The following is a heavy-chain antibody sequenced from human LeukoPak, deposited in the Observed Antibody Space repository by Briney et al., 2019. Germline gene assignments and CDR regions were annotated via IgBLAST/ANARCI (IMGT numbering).Heavy chain of an antibody. CDR3: ARQAPGGNYVWGSYRHGYFDY. Sequence: SETLSLTCAVSGGSISSYYWSWIRQPPGKGLEWIGYIYYSGSTYYNPSLKSRVTISVDTSKNQFSLKLSSVTAADTAVYYCARQAPGGNYVWGSYRHGYFDYWGQGTLVTVSS. CDR1: GGSISSYY. D-gene: IGHD3-16*02. V-gene: IGHV4-59*08. J-gene: IGHJ4*02. CDR2: IYYSGST.